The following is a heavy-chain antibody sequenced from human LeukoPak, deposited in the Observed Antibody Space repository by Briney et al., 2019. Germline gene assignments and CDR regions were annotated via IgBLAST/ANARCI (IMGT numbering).Heavy chain of an antibody. CDR2: ISYDGSNK. V-gene: IGHV3-30*04. J-gene: IGHJ4*02. D-gene: IGHD6-6*01. CDR3: ARTLIEYSVSSCYFDY. CDR1: GFIYSKHA. Sequence: GGPLRLFCAASGFIYSKHAMHWVRQAPGKGLEGVAVISYDGSNKYYADSVKGRFTISRDNSKNTLYLQMNSLRAEDTAVYYCARTLIEYSVSSCYFDYWGQGTLVTVSS.